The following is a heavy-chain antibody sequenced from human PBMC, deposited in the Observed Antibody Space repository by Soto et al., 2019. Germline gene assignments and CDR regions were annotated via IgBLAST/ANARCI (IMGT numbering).Heavy chain of an antibody. D-gene: IGHD2-21*02. Sequence: PSETLSLTCTVSGGSISSGDYYWSWIRQPPGKGLEWIGYIYYSGSTYYNPSLKSRVTISVDTSKNQFSLKLSSVTAADTAVYYCARERCDEYYYYYYGMDFWCQGTTVTLSS. CDR2: IYYSGST. CDR1: GGSISSGDYY. V-gene: IGHV4-30-4*01. J-gene: IGHJ6*02. CDR3: ARERCDEYYYYYYGMDF.